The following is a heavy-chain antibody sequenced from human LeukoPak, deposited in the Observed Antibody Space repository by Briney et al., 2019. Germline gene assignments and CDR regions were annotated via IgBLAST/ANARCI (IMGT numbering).Heavy chain of an antibody. CDR3: ASEMGGSGSYYRGY. CDR1: GFTVSSNY. V-gene: IGHV3-53*01. J-gene: IGHJ4*02. CDR2: IYSGGST. Sequence: GGSLRLSCAASGFTVSSNYMSWVRQAPGKGLEWVSVIYSGGSTYYADSVKGRFTISRDNSKNTLYLQMNSLRAEDTAVYYCASEMGGSGSYYRGYWGQATLVTVSS. D-gene: IGHD3-10*01.